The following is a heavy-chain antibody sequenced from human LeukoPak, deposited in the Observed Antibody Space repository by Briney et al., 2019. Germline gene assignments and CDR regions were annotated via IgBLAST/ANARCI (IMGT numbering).Heavy chain of an antibody. J-gene: IGHJ4*02. CDR1: GFTFCRYW. V-gene: IGHV3-74*01. Sequence: GGSLRLSCAASGFTFCRYWMHWVRHAPGEGLMWVSRINGDGTDTTYADSVRGRFTISRDNAENTLYLQMNNLRAEDTAVYYCARVGYTYGYVDFDYWGQGTLVTVSS. CDR3: ARVGYTYGYVDFDY. D-gene: IGHD5-18*01. CDR2: INGDGTDT.